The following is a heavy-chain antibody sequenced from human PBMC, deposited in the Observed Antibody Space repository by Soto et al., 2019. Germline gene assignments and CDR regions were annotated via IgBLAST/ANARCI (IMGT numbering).Heavy chain of an antibody. CDR3: ATDISGSNARGANYYYYGMDV. Sequence: ASVKVSCKVSGYTLTELSMHWVRQAPGKGLEWMGGFDPEDGETIYAQKFQGRVTMTEDTSTDTAYMELSSLRSEDTAVYYCATDISGSNARGANYYYYGMDVWGQGTTVTVSS. J-gene: IGHJ6*02. CDR1: GYTLTELS. V-gene: IGHV1-24*01. D-gene: IGHD6-19*01. CDR2: FDPEDGET.